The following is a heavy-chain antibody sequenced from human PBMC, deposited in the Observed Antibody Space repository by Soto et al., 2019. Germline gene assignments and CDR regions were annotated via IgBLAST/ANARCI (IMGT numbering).Heavy chain of an antibody. Sequence: SETLSLTCTVSGGSVSSGTYYLIWIRQPPGKGLEWIGYIYYSGSTNYNPSLKSRVTVSTDTSKNQFSLKLSSVIAADTAVYYCARTYSYYANFDNWGQGTLVTVSS. J-gene: IGHJ4*02. CDR1: GGSVSSGTYY. CDR2: IYYSGST. CDR3: ARTYSYYANFDN. D-gene: IGHD4-4*01. V-gene: IGHV4-61*01.